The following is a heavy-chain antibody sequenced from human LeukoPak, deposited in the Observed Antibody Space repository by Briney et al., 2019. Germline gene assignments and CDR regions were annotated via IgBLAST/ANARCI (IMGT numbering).Heavy chain of an antibody. CDR2: ISGSGGST. D-gene: IGHD3-22*01. CDR1: GITLSNYG. J-gene: IGHJ4*02. V-gene: IGHV3-23*01. CDR3: AKRGVVIRVILVGFHKEAYYFDS. Sequence: GGSLRLSCAVSGITLSNYGMSWVRQAPGKGLEWVAGISGSGGSTNYADSVKGRFTISRDNRKNKLFLQMNSLRAEDTAVYFCAKRGVVIRVILVGFHKEAYYFDSWGQGALVTVSS.